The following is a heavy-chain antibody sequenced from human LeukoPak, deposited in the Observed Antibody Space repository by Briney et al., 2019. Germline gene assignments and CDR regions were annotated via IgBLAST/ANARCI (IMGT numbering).Heavy chain of an antibody. CDR2: IYPGDSDT. V-gene: IGHV5-51*01. CDR3: ARQLAAAGPSRAFDI. Sequence: GESLKISCKGSGYSFTSYWIGWVRQMPGKGLEWMGIIYPGDSDTRYSPSFQGQVTISADKSIITAYLQWISLRASDTAMYYCARQLAAAGPSRAFDIWGQGTMVTVSS. CDR1: GYSFTSYW. D-gene: IGHD6-13*01. J-gene: IGHJ3*02.